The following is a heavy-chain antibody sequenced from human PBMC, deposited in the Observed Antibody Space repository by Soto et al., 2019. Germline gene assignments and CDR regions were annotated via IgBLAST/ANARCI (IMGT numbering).Heavy chain of an antibody. CDR2: IYHSGST. J-gene: IGHJ4*02. D-gene: IGHD4-4*01. CDR3: ARGGGVTTPGDDY. V-gene: IGHV4-30-2*01. CDR1: GGSINTATHS. Sequence: QLQLQESGSGLVKPSQTLSLTCAVSGGSINTATHSWSWIRQPPGKGLEWIGYIYHSGSTYYNPSGKSRVTIAIAKSNNQFSLRMSSVTAAATAVYYCARGGGVTTPGDDYWGQGILVTVSS.